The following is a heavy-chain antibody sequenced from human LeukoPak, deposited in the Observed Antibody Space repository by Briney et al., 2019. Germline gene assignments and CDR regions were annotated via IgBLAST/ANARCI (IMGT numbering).Heavy chain of an antibody. D-gene: IGHD2-2*01. J-gene: IGHJ4*02. V-gene: IGHV3-23*01. CDR2: ISGSGTGT. Sequence: PGGSLRLSCAASGFAFSSYAMSWVRQAPGKGLDWVSGISGSGTGTYYADSVKGRFTISRDNSKNTLYLQVNSLRAEDTAVYYCAKAYCSTASCAVEYWGQGTLVTVSS. CDR1: GFAFSSYA. CDR3: AKAYCSTASCAVEY.